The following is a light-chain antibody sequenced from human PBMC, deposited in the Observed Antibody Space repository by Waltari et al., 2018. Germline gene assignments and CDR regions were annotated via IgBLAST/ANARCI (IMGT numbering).Light chain of an antibody. Sequence: DIQMTQSPSTLAASVGDRITSTCRASQNINNWLAWYQQKPGKTPKLLIQKASTLESGVPSRFSGSGSGTEFTLTVSSLQPDDSATYFCQQYNSESYTFGQGTKLEIK. CDR3: QQYNSESYT. CDR1: QNINNW. V-gene: IGKV1-5*03. CDR2: KAS. J-gene: IGKJ2*01.